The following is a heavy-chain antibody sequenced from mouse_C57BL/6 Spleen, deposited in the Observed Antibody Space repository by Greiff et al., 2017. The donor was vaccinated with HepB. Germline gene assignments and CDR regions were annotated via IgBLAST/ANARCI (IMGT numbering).Heavy chain of an antibody. CDR2: INPSSGYT. Sequence: QVQLQQSGAELARPGASVKMSCKASGYTFTSYTMHWVKQRPGQGLEWIGYINPSSGYTKYNQKFKDKATLTADKSSSTAYMQLSSLTSEDSAVYYCARGGYSNDRGFAYWGQGTLVTVSA. J-gene: IGHJ3*01. D-gene: IGHD2-12*01. CDR3: ARGGYSNDRGFAY. V-gene: IGHV1-4*01. CDR1: GYTFTSYT.